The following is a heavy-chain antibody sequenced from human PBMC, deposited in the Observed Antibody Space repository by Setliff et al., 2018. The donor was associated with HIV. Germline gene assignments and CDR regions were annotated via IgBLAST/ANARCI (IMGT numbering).Heavy chain of an antibody. J-gene: IGHJ4*02. CDR2: IYHTGSS. V-gene: IGHV4-38-2*01. CDR1: GYSIRSGSY. CDR3: ARQKKSSSWSPNDY. Sequence: SETLSLTCAVSGYSIRSGSYWAWIRQPPGEGLEWIGYIYHTGSSYYNPSLKSRVTMSVDTSKNQFSLKVKSVTAADTAVYYCARQKKSSSWSPNDYWGQGTLVTVSS. D-gene: IGHD2-2*01.